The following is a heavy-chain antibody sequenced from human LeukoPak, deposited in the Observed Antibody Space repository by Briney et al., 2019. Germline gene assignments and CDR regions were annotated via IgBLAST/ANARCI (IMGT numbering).Heavy chain of an antibody. CDR2: INSDGSST. J-gene: IGHJ5*02. D-gene: IGHD3-9*01. V-gene: IGHV3-74*01. CDR1: GFTFSSYW. Sequence: GGSLRLSCAASGFTFSSYWMHWVRQAPGKGLVWVSRINSDGSSTSYADSVKGRFTISRDNAKNSLYLQMNSLRDEDTAVYYCARGLVGRAWFDPWGQGTLVTVSS. CDR3: ARGLVGRAWFDP.